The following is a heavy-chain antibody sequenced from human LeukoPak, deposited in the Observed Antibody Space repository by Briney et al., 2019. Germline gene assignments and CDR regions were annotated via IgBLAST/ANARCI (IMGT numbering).Heavy chain of an antibody. CDR2: INYSGSP. Sequence: SETLSLTCAVYGGSFSGYYWSWIRQPPGKGLEWIGEINYSGSPNYNPSLKSRVTISVDTSKNQFSLKLSSVTAADTAVYYCARKPLGARKPPRPTYYFDYWGQGTLVTVSS. J-gene: IGHJ4*02. V-gene: IGHV4-34*01. D-gene: IGHD1-26*01. CDR3: ARKPLGARKPPRPTYYFDY. CDR1: GGSFSGYY.